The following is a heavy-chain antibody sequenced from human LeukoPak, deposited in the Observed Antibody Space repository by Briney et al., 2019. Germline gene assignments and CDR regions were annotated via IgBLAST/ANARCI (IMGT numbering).Heavy chain of an antibody. Sequence: GGSLRLSCAASGFTFSSYAMSWVRQAPGKGLEWVSAISGSGGSTYYADSVKGRFTISRDNAKNSLYLQMNSLRAEDTALYYCAKDLDSSGYYVDYWGQGTLVTVSS. V-gene: IGHV3-23*01. CDR1: GFTFSSYA. J-gene: IGHJ4*02. CDR2: ISGSGGST. CDR3: AKDLDSSGYYVDY. D-gene: IGHD3-22*01.